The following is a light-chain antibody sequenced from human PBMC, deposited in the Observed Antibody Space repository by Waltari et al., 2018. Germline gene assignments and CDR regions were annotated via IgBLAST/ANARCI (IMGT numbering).Light chain of an antibody. CDR2: GAS. CDR3: QHYVRLPAT. CDR1: QSVSRA. Sequence: EIVLTQSPGSLSSSPGERVTLSCRASQSVSRALAWYQQKPGQPPRLLIFGASNRATGIPDSFSGSGSGTDFSLTISRLEPEDFAVYYCQHYVRLPATFGQGTKVEIK. J-gene: IGKJ1*01. V-gene: IGKV3-20*01.